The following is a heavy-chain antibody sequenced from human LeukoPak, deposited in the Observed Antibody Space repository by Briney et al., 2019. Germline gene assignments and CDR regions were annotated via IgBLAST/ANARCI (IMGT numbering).Heavy chain of an antibody. CDR2: IKQGGSEK. D-gene: IGHD6-13*01. CDR3: ARDGFVGAADY. CDR1: EFIFSGYW. Sequence: GGSLRLSCAASEFIFSGYWMNWVRQAPGKGLEWVANIKQGGSEKQYVDSVRGRFTISRDNAKNSLYLQMNSLRVEDTAVYYCARDGFVGAADYWGQGTLVTVSS. J-gene: IGHJ4*02. V-gene: IGHV3-7*01.